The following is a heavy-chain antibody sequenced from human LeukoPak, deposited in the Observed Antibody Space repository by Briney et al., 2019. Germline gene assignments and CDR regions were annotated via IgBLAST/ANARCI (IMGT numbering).Heavy chain of an antibody. CDR2: IRKDGSDI. V-gene: IGHV3-7*01. CDR3: ARGGTMYSSSWYPGY. J-gene: IGHJ4*02. D-gene: IGHD6-13*01. CDR1: GFTFSTYW. Sequence: GGSLRLSCAASGFTFSTYWTSWVRQAPGKGLEWVANIRKDGSDIHYVDSVKGRFTISRDNAKNSLYLEMSSLRGEDTALYYCARGGTMYSSSWYPGYWGQGTLVTVSS.